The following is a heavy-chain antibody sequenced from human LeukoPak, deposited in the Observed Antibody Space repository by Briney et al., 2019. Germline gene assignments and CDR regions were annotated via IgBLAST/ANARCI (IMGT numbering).Heavy chain of an antibody. V-gene: IGHV3-23*01. J-gene: IGHJ4*02. CDR1: GITFSSYA. Sequence: PGGSPRLSCAAPGITFSSYAMTWVRQAPGKGLEWVSAISGSGVNTYYADSVKGRFTISRDNSKNTVYLQMNSLRAEDTAVFYCARSRYSNSWLFDYWGQGTLVTVSS. D-gene: IGHD6-13*01. CDR2: ISGSGVNT. CDR3: ARSRYSNSWLFDY.